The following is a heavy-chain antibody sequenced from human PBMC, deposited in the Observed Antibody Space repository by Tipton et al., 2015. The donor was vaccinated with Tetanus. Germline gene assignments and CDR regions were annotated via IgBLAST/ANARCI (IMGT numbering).Heavy chain of an antibody. CDR2: ISWNSGDI. V-gene: IGHV3-9*01. CDR3: AKAHYQTTVAWFDY. CDR1: GFTFEDYA. J-gene: IGHJ4*02. Sequence: QLVQSGGGLVQLGRSLRLSCVVSGFTFEDYAMHWVRQAPGKGLEWVARISWNSGDIDYAESVKGRFTISRDNAKKSLYLQMSSLKIEDTALYYCAKAHYQTTVAWFDYWGQGTLVTVSS. D-gene: IGHD4-23*01.